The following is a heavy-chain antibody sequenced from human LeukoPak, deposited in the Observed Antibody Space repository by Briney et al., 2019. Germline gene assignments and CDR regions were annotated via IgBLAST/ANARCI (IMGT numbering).Heavy chain of an antibody. CDR3: ARDGGHSTDLDY. J-gene: IGHJ4*02. CDR2: IKQDGSER. CDR1: GLTFSRHW. V-gene: IGHV3-7*01. D-gene: IGHD2-8*02. Sequence: GGSLRLSCATSGLTFSRHWMTWVRQAPGKGPEWVANIKQDGSERYHVHSVRGRFTISRDNAKNALYLQMNSLRAEDTAVYYCARDGGHSTDLDYWGQGILVTVSS.